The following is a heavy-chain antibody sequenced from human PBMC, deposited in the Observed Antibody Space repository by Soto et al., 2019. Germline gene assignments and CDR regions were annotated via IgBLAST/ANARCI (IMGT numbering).Heavy chain of an antibody. D-gene: IGHD2-21*02. CDR2: IYYSGST. J-gene: IGHJ3*02. Sequence: QVQLQESGPGLVKPSQTLSLTCTVSGGSISSGGYYWSWIRQHPGKGLEWIGYIYYSGSTYYNPSLKSRVTISVDASKNQFSLKLSSVTAADTAVYYCARVCGGDCPNAFDIWGQGTMVTVSS. CDR1: GGSISSGGYY. V-gene: IGHV4-31*03. CDR3: ARVCGGDCPNAFDI.